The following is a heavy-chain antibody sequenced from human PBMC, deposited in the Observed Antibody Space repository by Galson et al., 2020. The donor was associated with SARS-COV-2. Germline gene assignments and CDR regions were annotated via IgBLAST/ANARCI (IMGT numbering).Heavy chain of an antibody. V-gene: IGHV3-74*01. D-gene: IGHD2-15*01. CDR3: ASRGVVVADTSFDY. CDR2: INSDGST. Sequence: WVRQGPGKGLVWVSRINSDGSTTYADSVKGRFTISRDNAKNTLYLQMTSLRAEDTAVYYCASRGVVVADTSFDYWGQGTLVTVSS. J-gene: IGHJ4*02.